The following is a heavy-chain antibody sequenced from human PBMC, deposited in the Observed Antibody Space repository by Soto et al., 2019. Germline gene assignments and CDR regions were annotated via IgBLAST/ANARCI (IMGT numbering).Heavy chain of an antibody. Sequence: GGSLRLSCAASGFDFSDHGMHWVRQAPGEGLEWVTVISYDGTAKYYKESVKGRFTTSRDNSKKTLCLQIDSLRVEDTAVYYCAKDEGRFLRKYFNYGIDVWGLGTTVTVSS. CDR3: AKDEGRFLRKYFNYGIDV. J-gene: IGHJ6*02. CDR1: GFDFSDHG. V-gene: IGHV3-33*03. CDR2: ISYDGTAK. D-gene: IGHD3-3*01.